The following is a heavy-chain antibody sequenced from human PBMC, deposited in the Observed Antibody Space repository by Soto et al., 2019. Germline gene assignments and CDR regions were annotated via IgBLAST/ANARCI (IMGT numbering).Heavy chain of an antibody. CDR2: IYTSGGT. Sequence: QVQLQESGPGLVKPSETLSLTCSVSGASVSSGNDYGNWIRQPPGRALEWIGYIYTSGGTKYNTYLKSRDSISADTSKNQFSLRLNAVTAADTAAYYCVRLPYVASNGHAAFDLWGQGTMVIVSS. J-gene: IGHJ3*01. D-gene: IGHD2-8*01. CDR3: VRLPYVASNGHAAFDL. V-gene: IGHV4-61*01. CDR1: GASVSSGNDY.